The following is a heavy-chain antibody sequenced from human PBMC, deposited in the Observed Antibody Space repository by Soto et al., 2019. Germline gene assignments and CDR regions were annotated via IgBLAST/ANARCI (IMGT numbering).Heavy chain of an antibody. J-gene: IGHJ3*01. CDR2: IIPVFGPA. CDR1: GGTFSNYA. V-gene: IGHV1-69*01. D-gene: IGHD1-26*01. Sequence: QVQLVQSGAEVEKPGSSVKVSCKASGGTFSNYALSWVRQAPGQGLEWMGGIIPVFGPAHYAQKFQGRVTITADGSTSTAYVELRSLRSEDTAVYYSARAGTGSYLNAFDVWCQGTRVTVSS. CDR3: ARAGTGSYLNAFDV.